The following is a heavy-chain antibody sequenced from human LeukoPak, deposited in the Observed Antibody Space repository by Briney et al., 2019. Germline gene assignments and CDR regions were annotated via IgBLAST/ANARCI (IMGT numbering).Heavy chain of an antibody. D-gene: IGHD6-19*01. CDR2: ISYDGTNK. J-gene: IGHJ4*02. CDR1: GFTFSGYG. V-gene: IGHV3-30*18. Sequence: GRSLRLSCAASGFTFSGYGMHWVRQAPGKGLEWVAVISYDGTNKYYADSVKGRFTISRDNSKNTVYLQMNSLRAEDTAVYYCAKSPVSSGWHSDFWGQGTRVTVSS. CDR3: AKSPVSSGWHSDF.